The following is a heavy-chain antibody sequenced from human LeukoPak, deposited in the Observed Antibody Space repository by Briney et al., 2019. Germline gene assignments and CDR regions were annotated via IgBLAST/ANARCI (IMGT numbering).Heavy chain of an antibody. D-gene: IGHD4-23*01. Sequence: ASVKVSCKASGGTFSSYAISWVRQAPGQGLEWMGGIIPIFDTANYAQKFQGRVTITADESTSTAYMELSSLTSEDTAVYYCARVDAVVDPDAFDIWGQGTTVTVSS. CDR2: IIPIFDTA. V-gene: IGHV1-69*13. CDR1: GGTFSSYA. J-gene: IGHJ3*02. CDR3: ARVDAVVDPDAFDI.